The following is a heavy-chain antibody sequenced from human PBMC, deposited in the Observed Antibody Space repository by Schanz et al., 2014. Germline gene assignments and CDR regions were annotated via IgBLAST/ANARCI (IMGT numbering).Heavy chain of an antibody. Sequence: QVQLVESGGGVVQPGRSLRLSCAASGFTFSSYGMHWVRQAPGKGLEWVAVIWYDGNNKYYADSVKGRFTISRDNFNEIVYLQMNGLRAEDTAKYFCAKDLGTRGVGATLDYWGQGTLVTVSS. J-gene: IGHJ4*02. CDR2: IWYDGNNK. V-gene: IGHV3-33*06. CDR3: AKDLGTRGVGATLDY. CDR1: GFTFSSYG. D-gene: IGHD1-26*01.